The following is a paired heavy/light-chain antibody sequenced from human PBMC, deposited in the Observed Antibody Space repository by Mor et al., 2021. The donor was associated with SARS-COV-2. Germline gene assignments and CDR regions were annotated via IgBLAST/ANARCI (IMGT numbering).Heavy chain of an antibody. D-gene: IGHD3-10*01. CDR3: ARVKIGTGWFGELLFGAFDI. J-gene: IGHJ3*02. Sequence: EVQLVESGGGLVQPGGSLRLSCAVSGFTFNSYWMSWVRQAPGKGLEWVANIKQDGSEKYYVDSVKGRFTISRDNAKNSLFLQMNSLRAEETAVYYCARVKIGTGWFGELLFGAFDIWGQGTMVTVSS. CDR2: IKQDGSEK. CDR1: GFTFNSYW. V-gene: IGHV3-7*01.
Light chain of an antibody. J-gene: IGKJ1*01. CDR1: QSVSNSY. CDR2: GAS. V-gene: IGKV3-20*01. CDR3: QQYGSSPWT. Sequence: EIVLTQSPGTLSLSPGERATLSCRARQSVSNSYLAWYQQKPGQAPRLLIYGASSRATGIPDRFSGSGSGTDFTLTISRLEPEDFAVYYCQQYGSSPWTFGQGTKVEIK.